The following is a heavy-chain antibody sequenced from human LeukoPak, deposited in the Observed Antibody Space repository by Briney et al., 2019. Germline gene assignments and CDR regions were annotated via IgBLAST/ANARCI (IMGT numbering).Heavy chain of an antibody. D-gene: IGHD6-6*01. CDR2: VYPSGTT. CDR3: ARLYSSASIGVHYFDY. J-gene: IGHJ4*02. CDR1: GGSISRGVYY. Sequence: SETLSLTCTVSGGSISRGVYYWSWIRQPAGKGLEWIGRVYPSGTTNYDPSLKSRVTISVDTSKNQSSLKLSSVTAADTAIYYCARLYSSASIGVHYFDYWGQGTLVTVSS. V-gene: IGHV4-61*02.